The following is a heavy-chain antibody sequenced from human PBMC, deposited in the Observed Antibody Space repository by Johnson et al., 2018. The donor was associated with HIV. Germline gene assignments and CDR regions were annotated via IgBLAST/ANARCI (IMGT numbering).Heavy chain of an antibody. V-gene: IGHV3-7*05. D-gene: IGHD1-26*01. CDR3: AREEEWELTLVGVGAFDI. CDR1: GFTFSDYY. J-gene: IGHJ3*02. Sequence: MQLVESGGGLVKPGGSLRLSCAASGFTFSDYYMSWIRQAPGKGLEWVPNINQDGGERYYVDSVKGRFTISRDNAKNSLYLQMNSLRAEDTAVYPCAREEEWELTLVGVGAFDIWGQGTMVTVSS. CDR2: INQDGGER.